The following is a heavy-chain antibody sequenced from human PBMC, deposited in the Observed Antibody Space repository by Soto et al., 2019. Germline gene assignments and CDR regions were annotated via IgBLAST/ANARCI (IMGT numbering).Heavy chain of an antibody. CDR2: ISGTGDST. CDR3: AKDPYASAGATGPYAMDV. J-gene: IGHJ6*02. CDR1: YFTFRSYP. D-gene: IGHD6-13*01. V-gene: IGHV3-23*01. Sequence: PLRHSCTASYFTFRSYPMSWVLKNPFRLLEWVSAISGTGDSTYYAESVKGRFIISRDNSKNTLFLQMNSLRVEDTAVYYCAKDPYASAGATGPYAMDVWGQGTTVTVSS.